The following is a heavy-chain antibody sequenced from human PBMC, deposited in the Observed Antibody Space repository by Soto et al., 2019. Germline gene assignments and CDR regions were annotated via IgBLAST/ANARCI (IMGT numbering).Heavy chain of an antibody. D-gene: IGHD2-15*01. CDR1: GGTFSSYA. V-gene: IGHV1-69*01. Sequence: QVQLVQSGAEVKKPGSSVKVSCKASGGTFSSYAISWVRQAPGQGLEWMGGIIPIFGTANYAQKFQGRVTITADESTSTAYMELRSLRSEDTAVYYCARSGVKWGYCSGGSWYNWFDPWGQGTLVTVSS. CDR3: ARSGVKWGYCSGGSWYNWFDP. J-gene: IGHJ5*02. CDR2: IIPIFGTA.